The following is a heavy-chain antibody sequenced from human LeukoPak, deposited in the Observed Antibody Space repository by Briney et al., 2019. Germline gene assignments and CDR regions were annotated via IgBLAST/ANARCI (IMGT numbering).Heavy chain of an antibody. CDR2: IYNSATT. J-gene: IGHJ4*02. D-gene: IGHD1-1*01. CDR1: AGSISSYH. CDR3: ARTYNWNEGGFDY. V-gene: IGHV4-59*01. Sequence: PSETLPLTCAVSAGSISSYHWSWFRQPPGKGLEWIGLIYNSATTHYNPSLKSRVTISVDTSKDQFSLSLTSVTAADTAVYYCARTYNWNEGGFDYWGQGTLVTVSS.